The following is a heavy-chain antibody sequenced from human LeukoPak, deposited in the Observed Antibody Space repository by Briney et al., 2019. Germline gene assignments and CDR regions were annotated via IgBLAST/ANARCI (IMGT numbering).Heavy chain of an antibody. CDR3: AKSRYSSSWYYFDY. J-gene: IGHJ4*02. CDR1: GFILSTHG. Sequence: GSLRLSCAASGFILSTHGMHWVRQAPGKGLEWVSAISGSGGSTYYADSVKGRFTISRDNSKYTLYLQMNSLRAEDTAVYYCAKSRYSSSWYYFDYWGQGTLVTVSS. CDR2: ISGSGGST. V-gene: IGHV3-23*01. D-gene: IGHD6-13*01.